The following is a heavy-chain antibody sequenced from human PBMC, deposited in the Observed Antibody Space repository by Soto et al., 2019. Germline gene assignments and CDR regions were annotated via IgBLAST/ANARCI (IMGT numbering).Heavy chain of an antibody. V-gene: IGHV1-18*01. CDR1: GYTFTSYG. CDR3: ARDYDYVWGSYRHTPAFDY. D-gene: IGHD3-16*02. Sequence: ASVKVSCKASGYTFTSYGISWVRQAPRQGLEWMGWISAYNGNTNYAQKLQGRVTMTTDTSTSTAYMELRSLRSDDTAVYYCARDYDYVWGSYRHTPAFDYWGQGTLVTVSS. CDR2: ISAYNGNT. J-gene: IGHJ4*02.